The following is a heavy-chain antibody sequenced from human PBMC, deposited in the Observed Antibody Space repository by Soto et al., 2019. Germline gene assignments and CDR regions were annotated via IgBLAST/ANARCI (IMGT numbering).Heavy chain of an antibody. D-gene: IGHD6-6*01. Sequence: SETLSLTCAVYGGSFSGYYWSWIRQPPGKGLEWIGEINHSGSTNYNPSLKSRVTISVDTSKNQFSLKLSSVTAADTAVYYCARGLDPLYSSSSEYWFDPWGQGTLVTSPQ. J-gene: IGHJ5*02. CDR3: ARGLDPLYSSSSEYWFDP. CDR1: GGSFSGYY. CDR2: INHSGST. V-gene: IGHV4-34*01.